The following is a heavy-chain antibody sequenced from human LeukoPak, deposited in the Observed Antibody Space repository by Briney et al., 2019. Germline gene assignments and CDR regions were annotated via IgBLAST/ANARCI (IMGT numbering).Heavy chain of an antibody. Sequence: GTSLRLSCAGSGFRFSTYDIHWVRQAPARGLEWVALITDDGSNQYYADSVKGRFTISRDNSKSTMYLQMNGLRGEDTAVYYCATKESGTYYNWGQGTLVTVSS. CDR2: ITDDGSNQ. V-gene: IGHV3-30*03. CDR3: ATKESGTYYN. D-gene: IGHD1-26*01. CDR1: GFRFSTYD. J-gene: IGHJ4*02.